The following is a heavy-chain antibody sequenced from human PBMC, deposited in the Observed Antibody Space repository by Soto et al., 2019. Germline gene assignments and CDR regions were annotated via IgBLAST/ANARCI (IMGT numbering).Heavy chain of an antibody. V-gene: IGHV4-30-4*01. CDR1: GSSISSGDYY. CDR3: AREPELHYYDSSIEFDP. CDR2: IYYSGST. Sequence: SETLSLTCTVSGSSISSGDYYWSWIRQPPGKGLEWIGYIYYSGSTYYNPSLKSRVTISVDTSKNQFSLKLSSVTAADTAVYYCAREPELHYYDSSIEFDPWGQGTLVTVSS. D-gene: IGHD3-22*01. J-gene: IGHJ5*02.